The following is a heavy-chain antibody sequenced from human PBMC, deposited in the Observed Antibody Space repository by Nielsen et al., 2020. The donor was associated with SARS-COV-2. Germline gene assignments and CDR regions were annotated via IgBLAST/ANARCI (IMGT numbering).Heavy chain of an antibody. CDR2: IYHDGSA. Sequence: SETLSLTCSVSASSISSGYYWGWIRQTPGKGLEWIGSIYHDGSAYYNPSLKSRVTISVDTSKKEFSLRLNSVTAADTALYYCARAYQLINYIDVWGKGTTVTVSS. J-gene: IGHJ6*03. CDR3: ARAYQLINYIDV. D-gene: IGHD2-2*01. CDR1: ASSISSGYY. V-gene: IGHV4-38-2*02.